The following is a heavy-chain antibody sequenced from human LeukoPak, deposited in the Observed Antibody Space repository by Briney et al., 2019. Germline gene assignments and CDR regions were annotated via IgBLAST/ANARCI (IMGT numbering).Heavy chain of an antibody. CDR3: AKDRFGCTSTSCSLYFDF. D-gene: IGHD2-2*01. CDR1: GFSFSSYA. CDR2: ISGGAGTT. V-gene: IGHV3-23*01. J-gene: IGHJ4*02. Sequence: PGGSLRLSCAASGFSFSSYAMSWVRLAPGKGLEWVSTISGGAGTTYYADSVKGRFTISRDSSKSTLYLQMNSLRAEDTAVYYCAKDRFGCTSTSCSLYFDFWGQGTLVTVSS.